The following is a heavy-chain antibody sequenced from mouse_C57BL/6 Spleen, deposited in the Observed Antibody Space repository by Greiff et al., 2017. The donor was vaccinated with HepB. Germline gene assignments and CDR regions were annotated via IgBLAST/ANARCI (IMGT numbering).Heavy chain of an antibody. J-gene: IGHJ1*03. V-gene: IGHV5-17*01. CDR1: GFTFSDYG. Sequence: EVQLMESGGGLVKPGGSLKLSCAASGFTFSDYGMHWVRQAPEKGLEWVAYISSGSSTIYYADTVKGRFTISRDNAKNTLFLQMTSLRSEDTAMYYCARDGSSLNWYFDVWGTGTTVTVSS. CDR3: ARDGSSLNWYFDV. CDR2: ISSGSSTI. D-gene: IGHD1-1*01.